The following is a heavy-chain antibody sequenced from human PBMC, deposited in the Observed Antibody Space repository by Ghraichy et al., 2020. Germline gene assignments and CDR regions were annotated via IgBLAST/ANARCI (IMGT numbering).Heavy chain of an antibody. J-gene: IGHJ3*02. CDR1: GFTFSSYW. D-gene: IGHD3-10*01. CDR3: ARDWVGYGSGRGAFDI. V-gene: IGHV3-7*03. CDR2: IKQDGSEK. Sequence: GGSLRLSCAASGFTFSSYWMSWVRQAPGKGLEWVANIKQDGSEKYYVDSMKGRFTISRDNAKNSLYLQMNSLRAEDTAVYYCARDWVGYGSGRGAFDIWGQGTMVTVSS.